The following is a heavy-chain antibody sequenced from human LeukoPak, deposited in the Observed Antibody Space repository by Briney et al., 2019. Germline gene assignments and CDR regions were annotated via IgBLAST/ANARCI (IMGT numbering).Heavy chain of an antibody. V-gene: IGHV4-30-2*01. CDR2: IYHSGST. D-gene: IGHD4-17*01. J-gene: IGHJ2*01. CDR1: GGSFSSGGYS. CDR3: ARRDYGWYFDL. Sequence: TLSLTCAVSGGSFSSGGYSWSWIRQPPGKGLEWIGYIYHSGSTYYNPSLKSRVTISVDRSKNQFSLKLSSVTAADTAVYYCARRDYGWYFDLWGRGTLVTVSS.